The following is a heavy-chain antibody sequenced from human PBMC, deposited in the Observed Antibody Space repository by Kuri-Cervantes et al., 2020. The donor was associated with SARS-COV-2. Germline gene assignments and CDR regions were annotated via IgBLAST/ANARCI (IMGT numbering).Heavy chain of an antibody. D-gene: IGHD3-22*01. V-gene: IGHV1-2*04. CDR3: ARSTHFRRLVVISQGGAFDI. J-gene: IGHJ3*02. Sequence: ASVKVSCKASGYTFTGYYMHWVRQAPGKGLEWMGWINPNSGGTNYAQKFQGWVTITRDTSISTVYMELSRLRSDDTAVYYCARSTHFRRLVVISQGGAFDIWGQGTMVTVSS. CDR2: INPNSGGT. CDR1: GYTFTGYY.